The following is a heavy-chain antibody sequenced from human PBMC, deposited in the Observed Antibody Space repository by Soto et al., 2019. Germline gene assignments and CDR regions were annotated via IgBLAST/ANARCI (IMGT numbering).Heavy chain of an antibody. J-gene: IGHJ5*02. D-gene: IGHD3-10*01. V-gene: IGHV1-8*01. CDR3: ARGLEWRGYGLDKPTGFAP. CDR1: GYTFTSYD. CDR2: MNPNSGNT. Sequence: ASVKVSCKASGYTFTSYDINWVRQATGQGLEWMGWMNPNSGNTGYAQKFQGRVTMTRNTSISTAYMELSSLRSGDTAVYFCARGLEWRGYGLDKPTGFAPWGQGTLVTVSS.